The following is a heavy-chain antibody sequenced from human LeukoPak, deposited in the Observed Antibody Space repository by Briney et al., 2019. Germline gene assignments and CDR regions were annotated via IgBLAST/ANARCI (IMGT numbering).Heavy chain of an antibody. CDR1: GGSISSYY. J-gene: IGHJ6*02. CDR3: ARLSAAYYGMDV. CDR2: IYYSGST. D-gene: IGHD6-13*01. V-gene: IGHV4-59*08. Sequence: PSETLSLACTVSGGSISSYYWSWIRQPPGKGLEWIGYIYYSGSTNSNPSLKGRVTISVDTSKNQFSLKLSSVTAADTAVYYCARLSAAYYGMDVWGQGTTVTVSS.